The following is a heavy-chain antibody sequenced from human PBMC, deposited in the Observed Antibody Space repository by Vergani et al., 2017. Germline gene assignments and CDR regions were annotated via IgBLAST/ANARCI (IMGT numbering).Heavy chain of an antibody. CDR1: GGSISSYY. D-gene: IGHD2-2*01. Sequence: QVQLQESGPGLVKPSETLSLTCTVSGGSISSYYWSWIRQPPGKGLEWIGYIYYSGSTNYNPSLKSRVTISVDTSKNQFSLKLSSVTAADTAVYYCARVSCSMAGDVPYYYYMDVWGKGTTVTVSS. V-gene: IGHV4-59*01. CDR2: IYYSGST. J-gene: IGHJ6*03. CDR3: ARVSCSMAGDVPYYYYMDV.